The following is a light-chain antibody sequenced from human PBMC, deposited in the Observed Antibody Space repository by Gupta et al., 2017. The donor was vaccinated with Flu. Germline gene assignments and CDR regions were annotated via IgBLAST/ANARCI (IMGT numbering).Light chain of an antibody. CDR2: AAS. J-gene: IGKJ1*01. CDR3: LQDDSSPRT. V-gene: IGKV1-6*01. Sequence: AIQMTRSPSSLSASVGDRVTITCRASQGIRDDLGWYRQKPGKAPKLLIYAASTLKSGVPSRFSGSGSGTDFTLTISSLQPEDFATYYCLQDDSSPRTFGQGTKVEIK. CDR1: QGIRDD.